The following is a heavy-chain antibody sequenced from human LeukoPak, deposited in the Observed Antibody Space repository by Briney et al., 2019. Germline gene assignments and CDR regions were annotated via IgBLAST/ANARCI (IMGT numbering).Heavy chain of an antibody. J-gene: IGHJ4*02. D-gene: IGHD1-26*01. Sequence: GGSLRLSCAASGFTFSRYAMAWVRQAPGKGPDWVSSISSSPIDIYDADSVKGRSTIPGDNSKNSLYLQMNSLRVEDTAVYYCARIHDGTPTPSFDSWGQGTLVTVSS. CDR1: GFTFSRYA. V-gene: IGHV3-21*01. CDR2: ISSSPIDI. CDR3: ARIHDGTPTPSFDS.